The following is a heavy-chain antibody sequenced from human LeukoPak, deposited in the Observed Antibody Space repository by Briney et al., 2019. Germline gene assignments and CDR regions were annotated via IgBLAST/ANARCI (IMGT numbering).Heavy chain of an antibody. CDR2: ISSSSSYI. CDR3: AKDLGGWVYGMDV. D-gene: IGHD6-19*01. Sequence: GGSLRLSCAASGFTFSSYSMNWVRQAPGKGLEWVSSISSSSSYIYYADSVKGRFTISRDNSKNTLYLQMNSLRAEDTAVYYCAKDLGGWVYGMDVWGQGTTVTVSS. CDR1: GFTFSSYS. J-gene: IGHJ6*02. V-gene: IGHV3-21*04.